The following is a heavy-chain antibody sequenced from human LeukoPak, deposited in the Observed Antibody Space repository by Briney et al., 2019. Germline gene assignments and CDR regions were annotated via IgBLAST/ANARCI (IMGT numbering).Heavy chain of an antibody. CDR1: GFTFSDYY. CDR3: ARVVPAATGQGNWFDP. J-gene: IGHJ5*02. Sequence: GGSLSLSCAASGFTFSDYYMSWIRQAPGKGLEWVSYISSSGSTIYYADSVKGRFTISRDNAKNSLYLQMNSLRAEDTAVYYCARVVPAATGQGNWFDPWGQGTLVTVSS. CDR2: ISSSGSTI. D-gene: IGHD2-2*01. V-gene: IGHV3-11*04.